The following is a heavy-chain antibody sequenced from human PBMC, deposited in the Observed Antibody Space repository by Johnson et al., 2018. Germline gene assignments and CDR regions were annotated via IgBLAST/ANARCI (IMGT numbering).Heavy chain of an antibody. Sequence: VQLVQSGAEVKKPGASLKISCKGFGYNFPTYWIGWLRQMPGKGLAWRGMINPGVSDTRYIPCIEGQVIISADKSISTADLEWGSLKVSDTAMYYCARLGKSSGWYVDYWGQGTLVTVSS. CDR2: INPGVSDT. CDR3: ARLGKSSGWYVDY. V-gene: IGHV5-51*03. J-gene: IGHJ4*02. D-gene: IGHD6-19*01. CDR1: GYNFPTYW.